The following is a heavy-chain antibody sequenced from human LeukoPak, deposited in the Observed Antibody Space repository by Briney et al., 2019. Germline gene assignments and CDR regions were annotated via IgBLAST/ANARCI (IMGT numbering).Heavy chain of an antibody. J-gene: IGHJ6*02. CDR3: ATRGAPGYYYGMDV. Sequence: GGSLRLSCAASGFTVGSNYMSWVRQAPGKGLEWVSIMSSGGTTSYADSVKGRFTISRDNSRNTLYLQMNSLRAEDTAVYCCATRGAPGYYYGMDVWGQGTTVTVSS. D-gene: IGHD1-26*01. CDR2: MSSGGTT. CDR1: GFTVGSNY. V-gene: IGHV3-66*01.